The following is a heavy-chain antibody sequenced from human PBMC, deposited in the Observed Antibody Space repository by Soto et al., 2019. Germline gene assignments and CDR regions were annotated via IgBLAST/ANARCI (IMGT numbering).Heavy chain of an antibody. V-gene: IGHV3-9*01. CDR2: ISWNSGSI. D-gene: IGHD1-26*01. J-gene: IGHJ4*02. CDR1: GFTFDDYA. CDR3: AKDSHVGATHLDY. Sequence: PGGSLRLSCAASGFTFDDYAMHWVRQAPGKGLEWVSGISWNSGSIGYADSVKGRFTISRDNAKNSLYLQMNSLRAEDTALYYCAKDSHVGATHLDYWGQGTLVTVSS.